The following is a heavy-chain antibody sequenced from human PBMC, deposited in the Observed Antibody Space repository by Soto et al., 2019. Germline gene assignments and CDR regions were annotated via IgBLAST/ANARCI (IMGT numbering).Heavy chain of an antibody. CDR1: GFTFSSYA. Sequence: SGFTFSSYAMHWVRQAPGKGLEWVAGISFDGSKKYYADSVKDRFTISRDNSKNTLYLQMNSLRAEDTAVYYCAIRASYKDSSRYFDYWGQGSLGTVSS. J-gene: IGHJ4*02. CDR3: AIRASYKDSSRYFDY. V-gene: IGHV3-30-3*01. CDR2: ISFDGSKK. D-gene: IGHD3-22*01.